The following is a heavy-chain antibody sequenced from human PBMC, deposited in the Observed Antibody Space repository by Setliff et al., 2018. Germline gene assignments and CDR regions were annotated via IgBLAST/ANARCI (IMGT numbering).Heavy chain of an antibody. J-gene: IGHJ4*02. CDR2: INTDDGTT. V-gene: IGHV3-74*01. CDR3: GRIVARPVAGKWHFDY. D-gene: IGHD6-19*01. CDR1: GFTFSGNY. Sequence: PGGSLRLSCATSGFTFSGNYMHWVRQAPGKGLVWVSRINTDDGTTNYADSVQGRFTIFRDNAKNTVYMELNSLRVDDTAVYYCGRIVARPVAGKWHFDYWGQGTLVTAPQ.